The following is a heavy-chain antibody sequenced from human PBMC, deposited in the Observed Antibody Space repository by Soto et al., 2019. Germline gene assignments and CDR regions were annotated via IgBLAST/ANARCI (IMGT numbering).Heavy chain of an antibody. Sequence: EVQLVESGGGLVQPGRSLRLSCVASGFTFDDYVMHWVRQVPGKGLEWVSVISWNSGNIDYADSVKGRFTISRDNAMNSLYLQMTSLRHEDTALYYCARGLSAVLSYLESWGQGTLVTVSS. CDR2: ISWNSGNI. CDR1: GFTFDDYV. CDR3: ARGLSAVLSYLES. J-gene: IGHJ4*02. V-gene: IGHV3-9*01. D-gene: IGHD2-2*01.